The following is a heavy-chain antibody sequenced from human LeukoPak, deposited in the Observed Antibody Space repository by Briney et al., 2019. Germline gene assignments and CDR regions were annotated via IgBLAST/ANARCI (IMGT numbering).Heavy chain of an antibody. D-gene: IGHD5-18*01. J-gene: IGHJ4*02. V-gene: IGHV3-48*04. CDR2: ISPDSATM. Sequence: GGSLRLSCAASGFTFYSHGMIWVRQAPGKGLEWVSYISPDSATMYYADSVTGRFTISRDNSKNTVNLQMNRLRVEDTAIYYCAKDWIQFNRVFDCFDSWGQGTLVTVSS. CDR3: AKDWIQFNRVFDCFDS. CDR1: GFTFYSHG.